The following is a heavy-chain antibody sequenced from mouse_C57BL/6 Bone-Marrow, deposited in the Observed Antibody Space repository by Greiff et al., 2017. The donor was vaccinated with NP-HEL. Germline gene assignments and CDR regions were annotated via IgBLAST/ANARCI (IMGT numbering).Heavy chain of an antibody. Sequence: QVHVKQSGAELVKPGASVKMSCKASGYTFTSYWITWVKQRPGQGLEWIGDIYPGSGSTNYNEKFKSKATLTVDTSSSTAYMQLSSLTSEDSAVYYCARGIYYGYDDEAYWGQGTLVTVSA. V-gene: IGHV1-55*01. CDR3: ARGIYYGYDDEAY. J-gene: IGHJ3*01. CDR2: IYPGSGST. D-gene: IGHD2-2*01. CDR1: GYTFTSYW.